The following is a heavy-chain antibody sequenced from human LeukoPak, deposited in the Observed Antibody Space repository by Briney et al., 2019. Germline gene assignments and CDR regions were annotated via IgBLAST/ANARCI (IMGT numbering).Heavy chain of an antibody. V-gene: IGHV4-34*01. CDR2: INHSGST. CDR1: GGSFSGYY. D-gene: IGHD3-10*01. CDR3: VRGYPFGELTVDP. Sequence: SETLSLTCAVYGGSFSGYYWSWIRQPPGKGLEWIGEINHSGSTNYNPSLKSRVTISVDTPKNQFSLKLSSVTAADTAVYYCVRGYPFGELTVDPWGQGTLVTVSS. J-gene: IGHJ5*02.